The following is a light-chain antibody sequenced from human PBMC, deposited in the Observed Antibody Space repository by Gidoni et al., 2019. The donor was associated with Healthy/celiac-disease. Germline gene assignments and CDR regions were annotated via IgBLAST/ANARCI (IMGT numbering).Light chain of an antibody. J-gene: IGKJ1*01. Sequence: EIVLPQSPATLSVSVGERATLSGRASQSVGSNLDWYQQKPGQAPRLLIYGAFTRATGVPARFSGSGSGTEFTLTISSLQSEDLAVYYCQQYNNWPPWTFGQGTKVEIK. CDR3: QQYNNWPPWT. CDR2: GAF. V-gene: IGKV3-15*01. CDR1: QSVGSN.